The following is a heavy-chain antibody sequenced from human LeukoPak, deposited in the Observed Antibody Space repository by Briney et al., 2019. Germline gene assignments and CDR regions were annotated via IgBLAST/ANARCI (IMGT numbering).Heavy chain of an antibody. CDR3: ARGMIVVPGAFDI. CDR2: IYYSGST. V-gene: IGHV4-31*03. D-gene: IGHD3-22*01. J-gene: IGHJ3*02. Sequence: SETLSLTCTVSGGSISSGGYYWGWIRQHPGKGLEWIGYIYYSGSTYYNPSLKSRVTISVDTSKNQFSLKLSSVTAADTAVYYCARGMIVVPGAFDIWGQGTMVTVSS. CDR1: GGSISSGGYY.